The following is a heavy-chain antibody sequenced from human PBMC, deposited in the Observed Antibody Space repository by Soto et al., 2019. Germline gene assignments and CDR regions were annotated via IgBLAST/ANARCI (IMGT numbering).Heavy chain of an antibody. CDR2: IDPGDTDT. D-gene: IGHD1-26*01. J-gene: IGHJ4*02. Sequence: EVQLVQSGAEVKNPGESMKISCKGSGYSFTNYWIGWVRQMPGKGLEWMGIIDPGDTDTKYSPSFQGQVTISADKSISNAYLQWSSLKATYTAMYYCARMGLSIGSLDYWGQGTLVTVSS. V-gene: IGHV5-51*01. CDR3: ARMGLSIGSLDY. CDR1: GYSFTNYW.